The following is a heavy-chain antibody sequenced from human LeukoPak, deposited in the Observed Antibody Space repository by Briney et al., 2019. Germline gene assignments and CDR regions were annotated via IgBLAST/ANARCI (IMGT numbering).Heavy chain of an antibody. J-gene: IGHJ6*03. Sequence: SETLSLTCTVSGYSISSGYYWGWIRQPPGKGLGWIGSIYHSGSTYYNPSLKSRVTISVDTSKSQFSLKLSSVTAADTAVYYCARTPTVTRYYYYMDVWGKGTTVTISS. V-gene: IGHV4-38-2*02. CDR1: GYSISSGYY. CDR2: IYHSGST. D-gene: IGHD4-17*01. CDR3: ARTPTVTRYYYYMDV.